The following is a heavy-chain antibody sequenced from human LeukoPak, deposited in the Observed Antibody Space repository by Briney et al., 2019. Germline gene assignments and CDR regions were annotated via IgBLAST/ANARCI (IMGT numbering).Heavy chain of an antibody. J-gene: IGHJ4*02. Sequence: GGSLRLSCAASGFTVSTNYMSWVRQAPGKGLEWVSVIYSGGATFYADSVKGRFTISRDNSRNTLYLQMNSLRAEDTAVYYCARDRGYSYGYSYYFENAGQGTLVTVSS. D-gene: IGHD5-18*01. CDR2: IYSGGAT. CDR1: GFTVSTNY. V-gene: IGHV3-53*01. CDR3: ARDRGYSYGYSYYFEN.